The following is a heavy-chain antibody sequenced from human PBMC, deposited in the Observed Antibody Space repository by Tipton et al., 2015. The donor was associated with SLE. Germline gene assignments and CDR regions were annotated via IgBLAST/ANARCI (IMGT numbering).Heavy chain of an antibody. J-gene: IGHJ4*02. D-gene: IGHD2-8*02. CDR1: GGSTNTGGSY. Sequence: TLSLTCSVSGGSTNTGGSYWGWFRQGPGKGLEWLGYIFYSWATYYNPSLKSRLIISVDTSKNQFSLKLTSVTAADTAVYYCARSPYWEGGYFDSWGQGILVTVSS. CDR3: ARSPYWEGGYFDS. CDR2: IFYSWAT. V-gene: IGHV4-31*03.